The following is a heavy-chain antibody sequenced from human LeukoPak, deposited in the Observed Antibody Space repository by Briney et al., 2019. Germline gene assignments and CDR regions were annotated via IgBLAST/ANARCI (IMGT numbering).Heavy chain of an antibody. V-gene: IGHV3-48*01. CDR1: GFTFNSYS. CDR2: ISSSGSTV. CDR3: TLGYCRGGSCYQSDY. D-gene: IGHD2-15*01. Sequence: GGSLRLSCAGSGFTFNSYSMNWVRQAPGKGLEWVSYISSSGSTVYYADSVKGRFTISRDNAKNSLYLQMNSLRADDTAVYYCTLGYCRGGSCYQSDYWGQGTLVTVSS. J-gene: IGHJ4*02.